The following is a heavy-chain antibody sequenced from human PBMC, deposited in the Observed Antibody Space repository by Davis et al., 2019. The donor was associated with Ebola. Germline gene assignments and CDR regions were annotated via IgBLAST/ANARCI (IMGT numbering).Heavy chain of an antibody. CDR3: ARVGYSYDQGGYYYYYYGMDV. Sequence: ASVKVSCKASGYTFTSYGISWVRQAPGQGLEWMGWISAYNGNTNYAQKLQGRVTMTTDTSTSTAYMELRSLRSDDTAVYYCARVGYSYDQGGYYYYYYGMDVWGKGTTVTVSS. D-gene: IGHD5-18*01. J-gene: IGHJ6*04. CDR1: GYTFTSYG. V-gene: IGHV1-18*01. CDR2: ISAYNGNT.